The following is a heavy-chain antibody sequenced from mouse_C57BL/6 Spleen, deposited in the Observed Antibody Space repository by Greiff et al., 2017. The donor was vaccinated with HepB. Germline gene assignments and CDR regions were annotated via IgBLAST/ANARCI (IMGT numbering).Heavy chain of an antibody. V-gene: IGHV5-4*01. CDR2: ISDGGSYT. D-gene: IGHD2-3*01. CDR3: ARERLLRPYYAMDY. J-gene: IGHJ4*01. Sequence: EVQLVESGGGLVKPGGSLKLSCAASGFTFSSYAMSWVRQTPEKRLEWVATISDGGSYTYYPDNVKGRFTISRDNAKNNLYLQMSHLKSEDKAMYYCARERLLRPYYAMDYWGQGTSVTVSS. CDR1: GFTFSSYA.